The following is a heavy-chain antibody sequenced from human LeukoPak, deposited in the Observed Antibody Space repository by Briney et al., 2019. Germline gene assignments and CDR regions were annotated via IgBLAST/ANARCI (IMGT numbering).Heavy chain of an antibody. CDR3: ARVLKGAMKTKGLYYMDV. CDR2: MNPNSGNT. CDR1: VYTFTSYD. V-gene: IGHV1-8*01. Sequence: ASVKVSCKASVYTFTSYDINWVRQATGQGLEWMGWMNPNSGNTGYAQKFQGRVTMTRNTSISTAYMELSSLRSEDTAVYYCARVLKGAMKTKGLYYMDVWGKGTTVTVSS. D-gene: IGHD2-2*01. J-gene: IGHJ6*03.